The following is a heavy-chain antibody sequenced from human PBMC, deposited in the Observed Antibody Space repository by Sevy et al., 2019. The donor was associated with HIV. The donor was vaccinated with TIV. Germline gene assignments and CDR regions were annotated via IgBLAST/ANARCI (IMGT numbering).Heavy chain of an antibody. J-gene: IGHJ4*02. V-gene: IGHV3-7*03. Sequence: GGSLRLSCATSEFTFSRYWMTWVRQAPGKGLEWVVHINQDGSQKSYVDSVKGRCTISRDNSKNSLFLQMNSLRAEDTAVYYCARAGPLGDLDHFDRWGQGTLVTVSS. CDR2: INQDGSQK. D-gene: IGHD2-21*01. CDR1: EFTFSRYW. CDR3: ARAGPLGDLDHFDR.